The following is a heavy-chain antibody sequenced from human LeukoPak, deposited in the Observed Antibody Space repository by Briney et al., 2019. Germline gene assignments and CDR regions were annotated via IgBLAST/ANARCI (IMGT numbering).Heavy chain of an antibody. Sequence: GGSLRLSCAASGFTFSSYAMSWVRQAPGKGLEWVSAISGSGGSTYYADSVKGRFTISRDNSKNTLYLQMNSLRAEDTAVYYCANRGRLGAGYRGPFDYWGQGTLVTVSS. CDR3: ANRGRLGAGYRGPFDY. D-gene: IGHD1-26*01. CDR1: GFTFSSYA. J-gene: IGHJ4*02. V-gene: IGHV3-23*01. CDR2: ISGSGGST.